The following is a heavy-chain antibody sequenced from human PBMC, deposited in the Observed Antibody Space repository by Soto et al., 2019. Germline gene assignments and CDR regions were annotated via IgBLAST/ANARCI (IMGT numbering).Heavy chain of an antibody. CDR1: GFTFSSYA. CDR2: ISYDGSNK. J-gene: IGHJ5*02. Sequence: QVQLVESGGGVVQPGRSLRLSCAASGFTFSSYAMHWVRQAPGKGLEWVAVISYDGSNKYYADSVKGRFTISRDNSKNTLYRQINSLRAEDTSVYYCARAQMGIQLRSWFDPWGQGALVTVSS. CDR3: ARAQMGIQLRSWFDP. V-gene: IGHV3-30-3*01. D-gene: IGHD5-18*01.